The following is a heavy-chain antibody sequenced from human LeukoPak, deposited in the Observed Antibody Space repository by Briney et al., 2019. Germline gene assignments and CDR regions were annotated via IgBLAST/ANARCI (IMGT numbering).Heavy chain of an antibody. J-gene: IGHJ4*02. CDR3: AKEFMASVGAYFGY. CDR2: IHNSGSST. V-gene: IGHV3-23*01. Sequence: GGSLRLSCAASGLTFSTYGMSWVRQAPGKGLGWVSSIHNSGSSTYYTDSVKGRFTISRDNSKNTLYLQMNSLKAEDTAVYYCAKEFMASVGAYFGYWGQETLVTVSS. CDR1: GLTFSTYG. D-gene: IGHD1-26*01.